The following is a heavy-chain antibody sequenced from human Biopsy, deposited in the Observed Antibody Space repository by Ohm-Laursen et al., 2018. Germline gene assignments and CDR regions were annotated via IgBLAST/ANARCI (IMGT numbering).Heavy chain of an antibody. Sequence: SGTLSFTSSVSAVSISSYSWSWIRQPPGQGLEWIGYVYYTGSTDYTPSLQSRVTISVDTSKNHFFLRMRSVTPADTAIYYCARDRGYYSDRTVPGYFDLWGRGTLVTVSS. CDR2: VYYTGST. CDR1: AVSISSYS. V-gene: IGHV4-59*01. J-gene: IGHJ2*01. CDR3: ARDRGYYSDRTVPGYFDL. D-gene: IGHD3-22*01.